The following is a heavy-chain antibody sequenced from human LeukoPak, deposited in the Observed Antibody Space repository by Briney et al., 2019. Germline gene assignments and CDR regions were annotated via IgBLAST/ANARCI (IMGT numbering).Heavy chain of an antibody. Sequence: SETLSLTCTVSGYSISSGYHWGWIRQPPGKGLEWIGSIYHSGSTYYNPSLKSRVTISVDTSKNQFSLKLSSVTAADTAVYYCARASYGYGSGRRDDYWGQGTLVTVSS. D-gene: IGHD3-10*01. V-gene: IGHV4-38-2*02. CDR1: GYSISSGYH. CDR3: ARASYGYGSGRRDDY. J-gene: IGHJ4*02. CDR2: IYHSGST.